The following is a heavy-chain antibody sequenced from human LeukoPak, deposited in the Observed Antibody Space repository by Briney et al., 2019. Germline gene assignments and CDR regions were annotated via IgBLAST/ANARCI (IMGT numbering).Heavy chain of an antibody. Sequence: ASVKVSCKVSGYTLTELSMHWVRQAPGKGLEWMGGFDPEDGETIYAQKFQGRVTMTEDTSTDTAYMELSSLRSEDTAVYYCATDKRDSSGYITFDPWGQGTLVAVSS. J-gene: IGHJ5*02. CDR1: GYTLTELS. CDR3: ATDKRDSSGYITFDP. D-gene: IGHD3-22*01. CDR2: FDPEDGET. V-gene: IGHV1-24*01.